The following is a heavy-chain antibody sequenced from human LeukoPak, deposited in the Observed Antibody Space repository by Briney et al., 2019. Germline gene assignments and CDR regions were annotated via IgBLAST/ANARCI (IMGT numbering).Heavy chain of an antibody. Sequence: GGSLRLSCAASGFTFDDCAMHWVRQAPGKGLEWVSLISWDGGSTYYADSVKGRFTISRDNSKNSLYLQMNSLRAEDTALYYCAKEGNSSSWGPDDYWGQGTLVTVSS. J-gene: IGHJ4*02. D-gene: IGHD6-13*01. CDR3: AKEGNSSSWGPDDY. CDR1: GFTFDDCA. CDR2: ISWDGGST. V-gene: IGHV3-43D*03.